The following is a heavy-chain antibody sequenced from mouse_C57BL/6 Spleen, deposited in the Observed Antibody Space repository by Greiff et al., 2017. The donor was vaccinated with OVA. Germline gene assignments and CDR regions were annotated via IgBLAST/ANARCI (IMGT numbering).Heavy chain of an antibody. Sequence: QVQLQQSGAELVRPGASVTLSCKASGYTFTDYEMHWVKQTPVHGLEWIGAIDPETGGTAYNQKFKGKAILTADKSSSTAYMELRSLTSEDSAVYYCTRSDYYGSQPYDFDYWGQGTTLTVAS. CDR2: IDPETGGT. CDR1: GYTFTDYE. D-gene: IGHD1-1*01. J-gene: IGHJ2*01. V-gene: IGHV1-15*01. CDR3: TRSDYYGSQPYDFDY.